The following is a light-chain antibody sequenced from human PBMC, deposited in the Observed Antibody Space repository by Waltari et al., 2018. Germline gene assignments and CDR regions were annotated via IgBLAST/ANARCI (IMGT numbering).Light chain of an antibody. CDR1: QSVGRT. J-gene: IGKJ1*01. CDR3: QHYLRLPVS. Sequence: EIVLTQSPGTLSLSPGEIATLSCRASQSVGRTLAWYQQRPGQAPRLLIYGASSRAADIPDRFAGSGSGTDFSLTINRLEPEDFAVYYCQHYLRLPVSFGQGTKVEIK. V-gene: IGKV3-20*01. CDR2: GAS.